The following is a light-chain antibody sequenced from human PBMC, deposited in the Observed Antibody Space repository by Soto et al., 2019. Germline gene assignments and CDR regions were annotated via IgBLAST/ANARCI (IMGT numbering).Light chain of an antibody. J-gene: IGKJ3*01. CDR3: QQSYSTLFT. Sequence: DIQMTQSPSSLSASVGDRVTITCRASQNIKNYLNWYQQKPGKAPKALIHAASILQSGVPSRFSGSGSGTEFTLTISSLQPEDFATYYCQQSYSTLFTFGPGTKVDIK. CDR2: AAS. CDR1: QNIKNY. V-gene: IGKV1-39*01.